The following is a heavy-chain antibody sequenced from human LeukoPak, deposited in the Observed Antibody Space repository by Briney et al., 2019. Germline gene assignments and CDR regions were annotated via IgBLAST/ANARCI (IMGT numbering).Heavy chain of an antibody. CDR1: GFTLIDYN. J-gene: IGHJ4*02. D-gene: IGHD6-19*01. V-gene: IGHV3-30*02. Sequence: PGGSLRLSCGASGFTLIDYNMHWVRQAPGKGVEYVAFIQFDGTTEYYTDSVKGRFTMSRDKSKNTLYLQMNSLRGGDTAVYYCARGAAVALELWGQGTLVTVSS. CDR3: ARGAAVALEL. CDR2: IQFDGTTE.